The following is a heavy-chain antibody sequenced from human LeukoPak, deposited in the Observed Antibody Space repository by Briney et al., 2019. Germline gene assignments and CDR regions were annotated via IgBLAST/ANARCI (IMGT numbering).Heavy chain of an antibody. V-gene: IGHV1-69*04. CDR2: IIPILGMT. CDR3: ATSGGEPMVRAMSLKMDY. Sequence: ASVKVSCMASGGTFRNYELNWVRQTPGQGLEWMGRIIPILGMTIYGPKFQARVTFTAEKSTGTAYMQLNSLTSEDTAVYYCATSGGEPMVRAMSLKMDYWGQGTLVTVSS. D-gene: IGHD3-10*01. J-gene: IGHJ4*02. CDR1: GGTFRNYE.